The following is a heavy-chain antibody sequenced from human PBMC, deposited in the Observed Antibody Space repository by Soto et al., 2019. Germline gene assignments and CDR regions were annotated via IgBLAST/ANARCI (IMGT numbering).Heavy chain of an antibody. CDR2: IKEDGSDK. D-gene: IGHD5-18*01. CDR3: ARLGHLGEYNYGYGDF. V-gene: IGHV3-7*01. CDR1: GFTFTRYW. Sequence: EVRLVESGGGLVQPGGSMRLSCAASGFTFTRYWMSWVRQAPGKGLEWVGNIKEDGSDKYYLDSVKGRFTISKDNAKKSVYLQLNSLRAEDTAVYYCARLGHLGEYNYGYGDFWGQGTLVTVSS. J-gene: IGHJ4*02.